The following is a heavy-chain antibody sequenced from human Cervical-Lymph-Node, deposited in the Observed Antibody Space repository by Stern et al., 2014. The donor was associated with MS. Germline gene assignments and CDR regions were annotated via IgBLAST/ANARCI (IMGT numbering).Heavy chain of an antibody. CDR1: GYNFIDYY. J-gene: IGHJ4*02. CDR2: INPHTGDT. CDR3: TRGRGTLLYLH. D-gene: IGHD2-15*01. Sequence: VQLVESGAALRKPGASVEVSCEDSGYNFIDYYIHWVRQAPGQGLEWVGWINPHTGDTRYAQKFLGRVAMTRDTSINTAYLELNSLTSEDTAFYYCTRGRGTLLYLHWGQGTLITVSS. V-gene: IGHV1-2*02.